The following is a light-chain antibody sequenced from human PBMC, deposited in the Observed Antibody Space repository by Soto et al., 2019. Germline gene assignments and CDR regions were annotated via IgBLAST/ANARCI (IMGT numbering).Light chain of an antibody. CDR2: GPS. CDR1: QSISSSY. V-gene: IGKV3-20*01. Sequence: EMVVTQSPATLSVSPGERATLSCRASQSISSSYLAWYQQKPGQAPRLLIYGPSSRATGIPDRFSGSGSGTDFTFTINNVQAEDIGTYYCQHYNSLPITFGQGTRLEIK. CDR3: QHYNSLPIT. J-gene: IGKJ5*01.